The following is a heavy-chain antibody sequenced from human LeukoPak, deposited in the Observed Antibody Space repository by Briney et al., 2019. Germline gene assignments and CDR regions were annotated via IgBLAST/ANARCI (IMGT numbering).Heavy chain of an antibody. J-gene: IGHJ4*02. CDR1: GGSISSSSYY. CDR2: IYYSGST. Sequence: SETLSLTCTVSGGSISSSSYYWGWIRQPPGKGLEWIGSIYYSGSTYSNPSLKSRVTISVDTSKNQFSLNLSSVTAADTAVFYCASTYYDILTPSYYLDYWGQGTLVTVSS. D-gene: IGHD3-9*01. CDR3: ASTYYDILTPSYYLDY. V-gene: IGHV4-39*01.